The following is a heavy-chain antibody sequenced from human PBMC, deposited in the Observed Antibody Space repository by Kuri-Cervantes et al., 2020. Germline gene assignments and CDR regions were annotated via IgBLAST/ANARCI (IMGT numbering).Heavy chain of an antibody. Sequence: SLKIPCVASGFTFDDYAMHWVRQAPGKGLEWVSGISWNSGSIGYADSVKGRFTISRDNAKNSLYLQMNSLRDEDTAVYYCARSIVATTCGFDYWGQGTLVTVSS. J-gene: IGHJ4*02. V-gene: IGHV3-9*01. CDR3: ARSIVATTCGFDY. CDR2: ISWNSGSI. D-gene: IGHD5-12*01. CDR1: GFTFDDYA.